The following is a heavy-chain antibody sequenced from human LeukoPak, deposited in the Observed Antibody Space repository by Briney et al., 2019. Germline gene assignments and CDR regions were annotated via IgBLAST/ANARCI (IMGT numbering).Heavy chain of an antibody. V-gene: IGHV3-30*02. D-gene: IGHD2-15*01. CDR1: GFSFSNYA. Sequence: GGSLRLSCAASGFSFSNYAMHWVRQAPGKGLEWLAYIRYDGGNKYYADSVKGRFTISRDNSKNTVYLEMNALRAEDTAVYYCAKGWRRYFDLWGRGTVVTVSS. CDR2: IRYDGGNK. J-gene: IGHJ2*01. CDR3: AKGWRRYFDL.